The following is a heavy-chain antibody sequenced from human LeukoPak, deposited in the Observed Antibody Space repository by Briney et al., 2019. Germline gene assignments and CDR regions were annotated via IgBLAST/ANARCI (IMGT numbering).Heavy chain of an antibody. CDR2: ISSSGSTI. J-gene: IGHJ4*02. Sequence: PGGSLRLSCAASGFTFSDYYMSWIRQAPGKGLEWVSYISSSGSTIYYADSVKGRFTISRDNAKNLLYLQMNSLRAEDTAVYYCARDLGPDYYDSSGFSGGGGQGTLVTVSS. CDR3: ARDLGPDYYDSSGFSGG. D-gene: IGHD3-22*01. V-gene: IGHV3-11*04. CDR1: GFTFSDYY.